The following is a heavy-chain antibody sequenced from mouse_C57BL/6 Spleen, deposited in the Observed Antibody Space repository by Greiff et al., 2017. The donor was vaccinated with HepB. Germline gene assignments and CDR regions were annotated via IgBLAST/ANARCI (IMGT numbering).Heavy chain of an antibody. J-gene: IGHJ1*03. CDR1: GYTFTDYN. D-gene: IGHD1-1*01. CDR3: ARNLFTTVDPYWYFDV. V-gene: IGHV1-22*01. CDR2: INPNNGGT. Sequence: EVQLQQSGPELVKPGASVKMSCKASGYTFTDYNMHWVKQSHGKSLEWIGYINPNNGGTSYNPKFKGKATLTVNKSSSTAYMELRSLPSEDSAVYYCARNLFTTVDPYWYFDVWGTGTTVTVSS.